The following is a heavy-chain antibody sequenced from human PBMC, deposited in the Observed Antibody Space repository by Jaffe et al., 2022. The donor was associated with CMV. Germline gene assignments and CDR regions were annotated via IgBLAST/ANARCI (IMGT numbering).Heavy chain of an antibody. D-gene: IGHD1-1*01. CDR3: ARIGGVGTAYYFDY. V-gene: IGHV2-70*17. J-gene: IGHJ4*02. Sequence: QVTLRESGPAVVKPTETLTVTCSLSGFSLSTTGMSVGWIRQPPGKALEWLARIDWDDDKFYNKSLKTRLTVSKDSSRNQVFLIMTNMDPEDTATYYCARIGGVGTAYYFDYWGQGALVTVSS. CDR2: IDWDDDK. CDR1: GFSLSTTGMS.